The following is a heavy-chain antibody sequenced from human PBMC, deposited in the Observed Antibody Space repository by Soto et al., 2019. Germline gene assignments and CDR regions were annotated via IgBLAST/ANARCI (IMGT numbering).Heavy chain of an antibody. Sequence: QVQLVESGGGVVQPGRSLRLSCAASGFIFSNCGMHWVRQAPGKGLEWVALISYDGTNKYYADSVKGRFTISRDNSKNMLDLQMNSLRAEDTAVYYCAKDAAYGSGSYYIVVIVGDGWGQGTTVTVSS. CDR3: AKDAAYGSGSYYIVVIVGDG. D-gene: IGHD3-10*01. CDR2: ISYDGTNK. CDR1: GFIFSNCG. J-gene: IGHJ6*02. V-gene: IGHV3-30*18.